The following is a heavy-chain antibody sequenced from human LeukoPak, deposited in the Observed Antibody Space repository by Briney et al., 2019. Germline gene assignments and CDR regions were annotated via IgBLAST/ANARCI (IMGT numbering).Heavy chain of an antibody. D-gene: IGHD6-6*01. CDR3: AEWQLVYDAFDI. J-gene: IGHJ3*02. V-gene: IGHV4-61*02. CDR2: IYTSGST. Sequence: SETLSLTCTVSGGSISSGSYYWSWIRQPAGKGLEWIGRIYTSGSTNYNPSLKSRVTISVDTSKNQFSLKLSSVTAADTAVYYCAEWQLVYDAFDIWGQGTMVTVSS. CDR1: GGSISSGSYY.